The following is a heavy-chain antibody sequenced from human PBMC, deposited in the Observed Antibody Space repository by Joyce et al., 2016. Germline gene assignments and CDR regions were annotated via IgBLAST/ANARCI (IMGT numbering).Heavy chain of an antibody. J-gene: IGHJ5*01. D-gene: IGHD5-12*01. Sequence: QVQLQESGPGLVKSSGTLSLTCAVSGGSISSAHWWSWVRPPPGKGLEWIGEIYLGVGTTYHPSLKRRVTLSVDKSKKQLSLKMNSVTAADTAVYYCARNGAYSQDSWGQGTLVTVSS. V-gene: IGHV4-4*02. CDR1: GGSISSAHW. CDR2: IYLGVGT. CDR3: ARNGAYSQDS.